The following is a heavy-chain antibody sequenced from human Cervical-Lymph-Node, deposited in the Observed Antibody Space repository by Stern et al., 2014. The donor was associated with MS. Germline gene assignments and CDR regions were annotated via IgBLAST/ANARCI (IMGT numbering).Heavy chain of an antibody. CDR3: ARGSGTAYDLRGDY. CDR2: INPSSGGT. V-gene: IGHV1-2*02. Sequence: VQLVQSGAEARAPGASMKVSCKASGYIFTDYYLHWVRQAPGQGLEWLGWINPSSGGTNYAQNFQGRVTMTRDTSISTAYMELRWLGSADTAVYYCARGSGTAYDLRGDYWGQGTLVTVSS. CDR1: GYIFTDYY. D-gene: IGHD3-3*01. J-gene: IGHJ4*01.